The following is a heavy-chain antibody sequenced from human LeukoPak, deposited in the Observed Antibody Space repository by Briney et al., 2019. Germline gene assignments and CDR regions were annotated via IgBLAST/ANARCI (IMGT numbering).Heavy chain of an antibody. Sequence: GGSLRLSCAASGFTFSSYAMSWVRQAPGKGLEWVSAISGSGGSTYYADSVKGRFTISRDNSKNTLYLQMNSLRAEDTAVYHCAKYYYDSSGYYPFTFFDYWGQGTLVTVSS. V-gene: IGHV3-23*01. CDR1: GFTFSSYA. D-gene: IGHD3-22*01. CDR2: ISGSGGST. J-gene: IGHJ4*02. CDR3: AKYYYDSSGYYPFTFFDY.